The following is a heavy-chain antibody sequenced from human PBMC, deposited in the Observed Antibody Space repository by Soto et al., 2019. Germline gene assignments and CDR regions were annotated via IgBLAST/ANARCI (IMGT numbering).Heavy chain of an antibody. J-gene: IGHJ3*02. V-gene: IGHV3-23*01. CDR3: LLDRRQMWLIWTGGIDR. D-gene: IGHD2-15*01. CDR2: ISGSGGST. CDR1: GFTFSIYA. Sequence: PGGSLRLSFAASGFTFSIYAMSWFPQPLGKGLEWDSAISGSGGSTYYADSVTGRFTISRDNSKNTQYLQMNSLRAEDTAVYYYLLDRRQMWLIWTGGIDRWEQGT.